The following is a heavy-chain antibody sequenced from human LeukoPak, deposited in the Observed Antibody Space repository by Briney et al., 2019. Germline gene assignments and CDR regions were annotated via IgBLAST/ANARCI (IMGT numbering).Heavy chain of an antibody. J-gene: IGHJ5*02. CDR3: ASVSDDSSGYYLDNWFDP. CDR1: GYTFTSYD. V-gene: IGHV1-8*01. CDR2: MNPNSGNT. D-gene: IGHD3-22*01. Sequence: ASVKVPCKASGYTFTSYDINWVRQATGQGLEWMGWMNPNSGNTGYAQKFQGRVTMTRNTSISTAYMELSSLRSEDTAVYYCASVSDDSSGYYLDNWFDPWGQGTLVTVSS.